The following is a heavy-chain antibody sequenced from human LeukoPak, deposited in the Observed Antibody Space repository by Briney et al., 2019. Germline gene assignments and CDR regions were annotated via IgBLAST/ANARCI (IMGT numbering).Heavy chain of an antibody. CDR3: AKARYDYGDYYYYMDV. CDR2: ISGSGGST. V-gene: IGHV3-23*01. D-gene: IGHD4-17*01. Sequence: GGSLRLSCAASGFTFSSYAMSWVRQAPGKGLEWVSAISGSGGSTYYAGSVKGRFTISRDNSKNTLYLQMNSLRAEDTAVYYCAKARYDYGDYYYYMDVWGKGTTVTVSS. CDR1: GFTFSSYA. J-gene: IGHJ6*03.